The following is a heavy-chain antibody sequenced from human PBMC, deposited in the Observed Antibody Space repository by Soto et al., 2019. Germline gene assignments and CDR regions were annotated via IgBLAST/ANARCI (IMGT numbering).Heavy chain of an antibody. CDR2: IYYSGST. J-gene: IGHJ4*02. V-gene: IGHV4-30-4*01. CDR1: GGSISSGDYY. CDR3: ARQTSYYYGILTGYWPAIDY. Sequence: SETLSLTCTVSGGSISSGDYYWSWIRQPPGKGLEWIGYIYYSGSTYYNPSIKSRVTISVDTSKIQFSKKMSSVTATDKAVYYCARQTSYYYGILTGYWPAIDYWGQGTLVTVSS. D-gene: IGHD3-9*01.